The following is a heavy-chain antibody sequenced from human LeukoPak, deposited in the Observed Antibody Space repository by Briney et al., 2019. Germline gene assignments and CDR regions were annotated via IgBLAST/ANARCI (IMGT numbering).Heavy chain of an antibody. CDR2: MNPNSGNT. V-gene: IGHV1-8*01. J-gene: IGHJ6*03. D-gene: IGHD6-13*01. CDR1: GYTFTSYD. Sequence: ASVKVSCTASGYTFTSYDINWVRQATGQGLEWMGWMNPNSGNTGYAQKFQGRVTMTRNTSISTAYMELSSLRSEDTAVYYCARGRGSSFLYCYMDVWGKGTTVTISS. CDR3: ARGRGSSFLYCYMDV.